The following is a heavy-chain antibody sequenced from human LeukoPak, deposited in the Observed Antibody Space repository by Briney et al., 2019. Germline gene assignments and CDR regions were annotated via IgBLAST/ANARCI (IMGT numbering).Heavy chain of an antibody. V-gene: IGHV3-30*02. J-gene: IGHJ4*02. D-gene: IGHD6-19*01. CDR3: ARAGDSSGWSEIDY. CDR2: IRYDGSNK. Sequence: GGSLRLSCAASGFTFSSYGMHWVRQAPGKGLEWVAFIRYDGSNKYYADSVKGRFTISRDNAKNSLYLQMNSLRAEDTAVYYCARAGDSSGWSEIDYWGQGTLVTVSS. CDR1: GFTFSSYG.